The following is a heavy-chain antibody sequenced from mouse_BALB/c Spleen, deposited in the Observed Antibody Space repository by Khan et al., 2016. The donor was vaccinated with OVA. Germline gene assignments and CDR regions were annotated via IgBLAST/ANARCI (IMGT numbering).Heavy chain of an antibody. Sequence: EVELVESGGDLVKPGGSLKLSCAASGLTFSSYSMSWVRQTPDKRLEWVASISSDGDYTYYSDSVKGRFTISRDNAKNTLYLQMSSLKSEDTAMYYCPSHLTESFDYWGQGTLVTVSA. J-gene: IGHJ3*01. CDR2: ISSDGDYT. CDR1: GLTFSSYS. D-gene: IGHD4-1*01. V-gene: IGHV5-6*01. CDR3: PSHLTESFDY.